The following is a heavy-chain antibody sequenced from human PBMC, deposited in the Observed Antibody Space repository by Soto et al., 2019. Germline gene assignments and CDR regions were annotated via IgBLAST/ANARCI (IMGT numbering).Heavy chain of an antibody. J-gene: IGHJ5*02. CDR1: GYTFTSYW. CDR2: IYPEDSET. CDR3: ARSRSPRFQDYKWLGR. V-gene: IGHV5-51*01. D-gene: IGHD6-6*01. Sequence: GSLKIACKGSGYTFTSYWIVWVRQMPGKGLEWMGIIYPEDSETRYSPSFEGQVTISADKSIDTAYLQWSSLKASDTAMYYCARSRSPRFQDYKWLGRWGQGTKVTVSS.